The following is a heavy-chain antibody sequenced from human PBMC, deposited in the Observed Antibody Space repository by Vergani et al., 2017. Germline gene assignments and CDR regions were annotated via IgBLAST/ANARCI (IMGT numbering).Heavy chain of an antibody. Sequence: QVQLQELGPGLVKPSETLSLTCTVSGGSISSYYWSWIRQPPGKGLEWIGSIYYSGSTNYNPSLKSRVTISVDTSKNQFSLNLTSVTAADTAVFYCARGIAAAGTSVPFDYWGQGTLVTVSS. CDR2: IYYSGST. J-gene: IGHJ4*02. CDR1: GGSISSYY. CDR3: ARGIAAAGTSVPFDY. V-gene: IGHV4-59*01. D-gene: IGHD6-13*01.